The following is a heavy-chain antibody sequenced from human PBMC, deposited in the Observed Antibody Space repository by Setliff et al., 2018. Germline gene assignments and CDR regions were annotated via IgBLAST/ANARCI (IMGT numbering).Heavy chain of an antibody. V-gene: IGHV1-24*01. CDR2: FDPEDGET. Sequence: ASVKVSCKVSGYTLTELSRHWVRQAPGKGLEWMGGFDPEDGETIYAQKFQGRVTMTEDTSTDTAYMELSSLRSDDTAVYYCARSEGSSWLSSYYYYYGMDVWGQGTTVTVSS. CDR1: GYTLTELS. D-gene: IGHD6-13*01. CDR3: ARSEGSSWLSSYYYYYGMDV. J-gene: IGHJ6*02.